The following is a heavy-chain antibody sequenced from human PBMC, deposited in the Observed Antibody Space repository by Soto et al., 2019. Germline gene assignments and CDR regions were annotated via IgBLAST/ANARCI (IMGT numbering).Heavy chain of an antibody. CDR2: ISSSSSTI. Sequence: GGSLRLSCAASGFTFSSYSMNWVRQAPGKGLEWVSYISSSSSTIYYADSVKGRFTISRDNAKNSLYLQMNSLRAEDTAVYYCARGGGDYGDHGATGTDYYYYYYMDVWGKGTTVTVSS. D-gene: IGHD4-17*01. CDR3: ARGGGDYGDHGATGTDYYYYYYMDV. J-gene: IGHJ6*03. V-gene: IGHV3-48*01. CDR1: GFTFSSYS.